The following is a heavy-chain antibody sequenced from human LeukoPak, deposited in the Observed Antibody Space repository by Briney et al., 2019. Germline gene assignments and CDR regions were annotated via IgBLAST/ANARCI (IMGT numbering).Heavy chain of an antibody. Sequence: KASETLSLTCTVSGGSISSSSYYWGWIRQPPGKGLEWIGSIYYSGSTYYNPSLKSRVTISVDTSKNQFSLKLSSVTAADTAVYYCARDQFKTWYYFDYWGQGTLVTVSS. CDR1: GGSISSSSYY. V-gene: IGHV4-39*07. J-gene: IGHJ4*02. CDR3: ARDQFKTWYYFDY. CDR2: IYYSGST.